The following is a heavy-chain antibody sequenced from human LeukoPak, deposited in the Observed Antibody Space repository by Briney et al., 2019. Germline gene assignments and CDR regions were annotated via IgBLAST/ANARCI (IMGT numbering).Heavy chain of an antibody. CDR3: AKIYYDSSGYYKTNYYYYGMDV. CDR2: ISGSGGST. CDR1: GFTFSSYA. Sequence: GGSLRLSCAASGFTFSSYAMSWVRQAPGKGLEWVSAISGSGGSTYYADSVKGRFTISRDNSKNTLYPQMNSLRAEDTAVYYCAKIYYDSSGYYKTNYYYYGMDVWGQGTTVTVSS. J-gene: IGHJ6*02. V-gene: IGHV3-23*01. D-gene: IGHD3-22*01.